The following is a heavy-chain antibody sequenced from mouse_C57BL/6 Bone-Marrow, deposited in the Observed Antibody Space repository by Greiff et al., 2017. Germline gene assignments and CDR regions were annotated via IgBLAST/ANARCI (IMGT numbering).Heavy chain of an antibody. V-gene: IGHV5-15*01. CDR1: GFTFSDYG. CDR3: ARSYYYGSSPAWFAY. D-gene: IGHD1-1*01. Sequence: EVKLVESGGGLVQPGGSLKLSCAASGFTFSDYGMAWVRQAPRKGPEWVAFISNLAYSIYYADTVTGRFTISRENAKNTLYLERSSLRSEDTAMYYCARSYYYGSSPAWFAYWGQGTLVTVSA. CDR2: ISNLAYSI. J-gene: IGHJ3*01.